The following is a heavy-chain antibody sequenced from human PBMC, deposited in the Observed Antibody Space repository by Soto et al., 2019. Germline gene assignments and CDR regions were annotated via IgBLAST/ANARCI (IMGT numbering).Heavy chain of an antibody. D-gene: IGHD6-13*01. CDR2: IWYDGSNK. V-gene: IGHV3-33*01. Sequence: PGGSLRLSCAASGFTFSSYGMHWVRQAPGKGLEWVAVIWYDGSNKYYANSVKSRFTISRDNSKNTLYLQMNSLRAEGTAVYYCARDLAAATRHDYGMDVWGQGTTVTVSS. CDR3: ARDLAAATRHDYGMDV. J-gene: IGHJ6*02. CDR1: GFTFSSYG.